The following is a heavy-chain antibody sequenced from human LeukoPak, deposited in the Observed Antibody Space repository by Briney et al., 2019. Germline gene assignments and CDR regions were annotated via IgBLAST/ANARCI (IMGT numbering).Heavy chain of an antibody. Sequence: GGSLRLSCAASGFTFSPYWMSWVRQAPGKGLEWEANIKQDGSEKYYVDSVKGRFTISRDNAKNSLYLQMNSLRAEDTAMYYCARDSAGNDYWGQGTLVTVSS. D-gene: IGHD6-13*01. V-gene: IGHV3-7*01. CDR1: GFTFSPYW. CDR2: IKQDGSEK. CDR3: ARDSAGNDY. J-gene: IGHJ4*02.